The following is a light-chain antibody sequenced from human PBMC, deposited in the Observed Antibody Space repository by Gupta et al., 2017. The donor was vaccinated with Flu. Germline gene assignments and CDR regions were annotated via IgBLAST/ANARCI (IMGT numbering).Light chain of an antibody. CDR3: QQRCNWPLT. CDR2: DAS. V-gene: IGKV3-11*01. CDR1: QSVNSY. Sequence: ERLSRRFPDSLPVSAGERATLACRASQSVNSYLAWYQQKPGQAPTLFIYDASNRSTGLPARFSGSGSGTDFTLTISSLEPEDFAIYFCQQRCNWPLTFGGGTKVESK. J-gene: IGKJ4*02.